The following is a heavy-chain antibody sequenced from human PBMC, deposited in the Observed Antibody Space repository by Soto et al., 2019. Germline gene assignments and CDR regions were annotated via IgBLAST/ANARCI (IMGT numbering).Heavy chain of an antibody. D-gene: IGHD6-6*01. J-gene: IGHJ5*02. CDR3: ARGVVAALYNWFDP. Sequence: QVQLVQSGAEVKKPGASVKVSCKASGYTFTSYDINWVRQATGQGLERMGWMNPNSGNTGYAQKFQGRVIMTRNTSISTAYMELSSLRSEDTAVYYCARGVVAALYNWFDPWGQGTLVTVSS. CDR1: GYTFTSYD. CDR2: MNPNSGNT. V-gene: IGHV1-8*01.